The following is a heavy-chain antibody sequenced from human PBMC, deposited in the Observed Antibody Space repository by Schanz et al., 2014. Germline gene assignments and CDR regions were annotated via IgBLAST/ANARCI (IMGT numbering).Heavy chain of an antibody. J-gene: IGHJ4*02. CDR3: AKIERNED. CDR1: GFTFSSYW. D-gene: IGHD1-1*01. CDR2: ISHDGYST. V-gene: IGHV3-64*04. Sequence: VQLVESGGGVVQPGRSLRLSCAASGFTFSSYWMHWVRQAPGKGLEYVSAISHDGYSTYYADSVKGRFTISRDNSKNTLYLQMNSLRAEDTAVYFCAKIERNEDWGQGTLVTVSS.